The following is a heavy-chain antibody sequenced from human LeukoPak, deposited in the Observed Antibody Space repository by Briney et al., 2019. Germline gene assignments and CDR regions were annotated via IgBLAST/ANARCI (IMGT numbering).Heavy chain of an antibody. J-gene: IGHJ4*02. Sequence: PSETLSLTCTVSGGSISSSSYYWGWIRQPPGKGLEWIGSIYYRGSTYYNPSLKSRVTISVDTSKNQFSLKLSSVTAADTAVYYCARLVLYYVDYWGQGTLVTVSS. D-gene: IGHD2-2*02. CDR3: ARLVLYYVDY. V-gene: IGHV4-39*01. CDR1: GGSISSSSYY. CDR2: IYYRGST.